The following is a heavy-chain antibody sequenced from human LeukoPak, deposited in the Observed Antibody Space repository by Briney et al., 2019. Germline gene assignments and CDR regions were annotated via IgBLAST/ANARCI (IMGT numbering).Heavy chain of an antibody. CDR2: TIPIFGTA. J-gene: IGHJ4*02. V-gene: IGHV1-69*05. CDR3: SRGGGYGDYVSDFDY. CDR1: GGTFSSYA. Sequence: SVKVSCKASGGTFSSYAISWVRQAPGQGLEWMGGTIPIFGTANYAQKFQGRVTITTDESTSTAYMELSCLRSEDTAGYYCSRGGGYGDYVSDFDYWGQGTLVTVSS. D-gene: IGHD4-17*01.